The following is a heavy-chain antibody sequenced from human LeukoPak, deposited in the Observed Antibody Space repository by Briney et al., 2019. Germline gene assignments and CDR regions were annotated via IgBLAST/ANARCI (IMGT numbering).Heavy chain of an antibody. CDR2: IYYSGST. CDR3: ARGLTAMVLPFEY. CDR1: GGSISSYY. Sequence: SETLCLTCTVSGGSISSYYWSGIRQPPGKGLEWIGYIYYSGSTNYNPSLKSRVTISVDTSKNQFSLKLSSVTAADTAVYYCARGLTAMVLPFEYWGQGTLVTASS. D-gene: IGHD5-18*01. V-gene: IGHV4-59*01. J-gene: IGHJ4*02.